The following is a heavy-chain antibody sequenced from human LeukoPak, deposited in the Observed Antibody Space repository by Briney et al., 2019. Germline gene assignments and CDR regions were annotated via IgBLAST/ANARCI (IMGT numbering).Heavy chain of an antibody. CDR1: GGSISSSSYY. CDR2: IYYSGST. Sequence: PSETLSLTCTVSGGSISSSSYYWGWIRQPPGKGLEWIGTIYYSGSTYYNPSLKSRVTISVDTSKNQFSLKLSSVTAADTAVYYCARQPYYYDSSGYQENAFDIWGQGTMVTVSS. D-gene: IGHD3-22*01. V-gene: IGHV4-39*07. J-gene: IGHJ3*02. CDR3: ARQPYYYDSSGYQENAFDI.